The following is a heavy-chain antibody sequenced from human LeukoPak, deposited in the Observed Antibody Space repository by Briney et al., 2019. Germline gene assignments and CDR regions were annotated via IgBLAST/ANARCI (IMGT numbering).Heavy chain of an antibody. CDR1: GFTFSSYW. CDR3: ARDSNYYGSGSYLDP. V-gene: IGHV3-74*01. Sequence: GGSLRLSCAASGFTFSSYWMHWVRQAPGKGLVWVSHINNDGSSTTYADSVKGRFTTSRDNAKNTLYLQMNSLRAEDTAVYYCARDSNYYGSGSYLDPWGQGTLVTVSS. CDR2: INNDGSST. D-gene: IGHD3-10*01. J-gene: IGHJ5*02.